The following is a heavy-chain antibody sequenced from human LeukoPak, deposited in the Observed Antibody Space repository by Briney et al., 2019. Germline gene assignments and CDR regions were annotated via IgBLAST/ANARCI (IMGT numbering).Heavy chain of an antibody. J-gene: IGHJ4*02. V-gene: IGHV3-48*03. Sequence: GGSLRLSCAASGFTFSSYEMNWVRQAPGKGLEWVSYISSSGSTIYYADSVKGRFTISRDNAKNSLYLQLNNLRAEDTAVYYCARLEDYSNSVGDYTTFFLDYWGQGTLVTVSS. CDR2: ISSSGSTI. CDR1: GFTFSSYE. CDR3: ARLEDYSNSVGDYTTFFLDY. D-gene: IGHD3-22*01.